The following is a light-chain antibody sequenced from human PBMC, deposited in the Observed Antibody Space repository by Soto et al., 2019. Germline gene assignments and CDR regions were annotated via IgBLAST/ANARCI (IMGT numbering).Light chain of an antibody. Sequence: DIQMTQSPSTLSGSVGDRVTITCRASQTISSWLAWYQQKPGKAPKLLIYKASTLKSGVPSRFSGSGSGTEFTLTISSLQPDDFAVYYCQQYDNSAWTFGQGTKVDIK. V-gene: IGKV1-5*03. J-gene: IGKJ1*01. CDR2: KAS. CDR1: QTISSW. CDR3: QQYDNSAWT.